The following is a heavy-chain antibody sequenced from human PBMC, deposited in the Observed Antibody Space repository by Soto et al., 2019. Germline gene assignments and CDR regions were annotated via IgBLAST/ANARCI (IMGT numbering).Heavy chain of an antibody. V-gene: IGHV4-30-4*01. Sequence: QVQLQESGPGLVKPSQTLSLTCTVSGGSISSGDYYWSWIRQPPGKGLEWIGYIYYSGSTYYNPSLKSRVTISVDTSKNQFSLKLSSVTAADTAVYYCARENYGSGSCNLYYFDYWGQGTLVTVSS. CDR1: GGSISSGDYY. CDR3: ARENYGSGSCNLYYFDY. J-gene: IGHJ4*02. CDR2: IYYSGST. D-gene: IGHD3-10*01.